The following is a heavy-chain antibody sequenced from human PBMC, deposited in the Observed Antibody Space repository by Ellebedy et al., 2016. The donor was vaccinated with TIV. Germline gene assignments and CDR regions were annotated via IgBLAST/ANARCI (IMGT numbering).Heavy chain of an antibody. CDR2: IYTSGST. J-gene: IGHJ4*02. CDR3: AASIPTWYCSGGSCIL. CDR1: GGPTSSYY. V-gene: IGHV4-4*07. D-gene: IGHD2-15*01. Sequence: MPSETLSLTCTLPGGPTSSYYWSGTRQPAGKGLEWIGRIYTSGSTNYNPSLKSRVTMSVDTSKNQFSLKLSSVTAADTAVYYCAASIPTWYCSGGSCILWGQGTLVTVSS.